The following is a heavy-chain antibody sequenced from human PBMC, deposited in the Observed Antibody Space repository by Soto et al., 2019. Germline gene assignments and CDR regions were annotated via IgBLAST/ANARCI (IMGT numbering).Heavy chain of an antibody. CDR3: ARGVTTMIVVEFWFDP. V-gene: IGHV4-4*02. Sequence: QVQLQESGPGLVKPSGTLSLTCAVSGGSISSSNWWSWVRQPPGNGLEWIGEIYHSGSTNYNPSLKSLVTISVDKSKNQFSLKLSSVTAADTAVYYCARGVTTMIVVEFWFDPWGQGTLVTVSS. CDR1: GGSISSSNW. D-gene: IGHD3-22*01. J-gene: IGHJ5*02. CDR2: IYHSGST.